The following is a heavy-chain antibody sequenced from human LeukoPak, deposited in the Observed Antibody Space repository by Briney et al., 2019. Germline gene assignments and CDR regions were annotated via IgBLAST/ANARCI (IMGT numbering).Heavy chain of an antibody. J-gene: IGHJ4*02. Sequence: SVKVSCKASGCTFSSYAISWVRQAPGQGLEWMGGIIPIFGTANYAQKFQGRVTITADESTSTAYMELSNLRSEDTAVYYCARLGGSIAAAWGQGALVTVSS. V-gene: IGHV1-69*01. CDR2: IIPIFGTA. CDR3: ARLGGSIAAA. D-gene: IGHD6-13*01. CDR1: GCTFSSYA.